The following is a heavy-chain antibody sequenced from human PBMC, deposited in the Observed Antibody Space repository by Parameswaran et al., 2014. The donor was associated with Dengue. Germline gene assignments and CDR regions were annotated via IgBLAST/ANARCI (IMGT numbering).Heavy chain of an antibody. Sequence: GESLKISCAASGFTFSSYWMSWVRQAPGKGLEWVANIKQDGSEKYYVDSVKGRFTISRDNAKNSLYLQMNSLRAEDTAVYYCAREGAIQYGPGLDYWGQGTLVTVSS. CDR3: AREGAIQYGPGLDY. J-gene: IGHJ4*02. CDR1: GFTFSSYW. CDR2: IKQDGSEK. D-gene: IGHD1-26*01. V-gene: IGHV3-7*04.